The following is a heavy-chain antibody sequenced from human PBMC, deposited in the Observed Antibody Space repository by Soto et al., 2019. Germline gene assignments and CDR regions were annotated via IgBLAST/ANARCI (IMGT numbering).Heavy chain of an antibody. D-gene: IGHD3-10*01. Sequence: ESVKISCNGSGYSFTSYWIGCGLPMPGKRLEWMGIIYPGYSDTRYSPSFQGQVTISADKSISTAYLQWRSLKASDTAMYYCARRYYYGSGTPRGAFDIWGQGTMVTVSS. J-gene: IGHJ3*02. V-gene: IGHV5-51*01. CDR1: GYSFTSYW. CDR2: IYPGYSDT. CDR3: ARRYYYGSGTPRGAFDI.